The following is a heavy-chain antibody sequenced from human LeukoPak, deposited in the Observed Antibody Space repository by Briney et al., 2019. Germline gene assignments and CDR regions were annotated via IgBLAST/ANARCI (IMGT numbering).Heavy chain of an antibody. CDR2: IYYSGST. CDR3: VRDGSYYSLDY. V-gene: IGHV4-39*07. D-gene: IGHD1-26*01. J-gene: IGHJ4*02. Sequence: SETLSLTCTVSGGSISSSSYYWGWIRQPPGKGLEWIGSIYYSGSTYYNPSLKSRVTISVDTSKNQFSLKLSSVTAADTAVYYCVRDGSYYSLDYWGQGTLVTVSS. CDR1: GGSISSSSYY.